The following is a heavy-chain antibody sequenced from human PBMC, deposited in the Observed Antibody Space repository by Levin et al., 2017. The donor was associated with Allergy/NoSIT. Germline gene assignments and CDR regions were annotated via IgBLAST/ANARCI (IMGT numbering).Heavy chain of an antibody. V-gene: IGHV3-23*01. D-gene: IGHD2-15*01. CDR3: AKDTGVAAADTGKNYFDY. Sequence: GESLKISCAASGFTFSSYAMSWVRQAPGKGLEWVSAVTGSGSNTYYADSVKGRFTISRDNSKNTLYLQMNSLRAEDTAVYYCAKDTGVAAADTGKNYFDYWGQGTLVTVSS. J-gene: IGHJ4*02. CDR2: VTGSGSNT. CDR1: GFTFSSYA.